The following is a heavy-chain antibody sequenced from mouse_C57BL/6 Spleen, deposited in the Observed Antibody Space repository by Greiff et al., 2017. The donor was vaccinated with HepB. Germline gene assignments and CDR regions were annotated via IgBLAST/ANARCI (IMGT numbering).Heavy chain of an antibody. CDR1: GFTFSDYG. V-gene: IGHV5-17*01. CDR3: ATHYDDYAMDY. J-gene: IGHJ4*01. Sequence: EVNVVESGGGLVKPGGSLKLSCAASGFTFSDYGMHWVRQAPEKGLEWVAYISSGSSTIYYADTVKGRFTISRDNAKNTLFRQMPSLRSEDTAMYYCATHYDDYAMDYWGQGTSVTVSS. D-gene: IGHD2-4*01. CDR2: ISSGSSTI.